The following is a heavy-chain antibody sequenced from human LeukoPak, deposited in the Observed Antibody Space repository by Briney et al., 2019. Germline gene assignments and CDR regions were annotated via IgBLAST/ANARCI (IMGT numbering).Heavy chain of an antibody. Sequence: GGSLRLSCSVSGFSLSMYWMAWVRQAPGKGLEWLANIKQDGSEEYYADSVKGRFTISRDNARNSLYLQMNSLRAEDTALYYCARWDSGHYYGIGDWGQGTLVTVSS. J-gene: IGHJ4*02. CDR3: ARWDSGHYYGIGD. D-gene: IGHD1-26*01. CDR1: GFSLSMYW. V-gene: IGHV3-7*01. CDR2: IKQDGSEE.